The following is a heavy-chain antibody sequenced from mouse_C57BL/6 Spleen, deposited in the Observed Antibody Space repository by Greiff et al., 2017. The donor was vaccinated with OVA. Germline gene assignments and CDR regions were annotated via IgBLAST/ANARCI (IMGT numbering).Heavy chain of an antibody. V-gene: IGHV1-58*01. CDR2: IYLGSGYT. J-gene: IGHJ1*03. Sequence: EVQLQQSGAELVRPGSSVKMSCKTSGYTFTSYGINWVKQRPGQGLEWIGNIYLGSGYTEYNEKFKGKATLTSDTSSSTAYMQLSSLTSEDSAIYVCARGDWDWYFDVWGTGTTVTVSS. CDR3: ARGDWDWYFDV. CDR1: GYTFTSYG. D-gene: IGHD4-1*01.